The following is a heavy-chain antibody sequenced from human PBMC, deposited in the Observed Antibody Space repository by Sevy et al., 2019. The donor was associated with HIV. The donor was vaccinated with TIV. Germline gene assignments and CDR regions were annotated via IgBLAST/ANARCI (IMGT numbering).Heavy chain of an antibody. J-gene: IGHJ6*02. V-gene: IGHV4-34*01. CDR3: ASNPIAAAGYYYYYYGMDV. D-gene: IGHD6-13*01. CDR1: GGSFSGYY. Sequence: SETLSLTCAVYGGSFSGYYWSWIRQPPGKGLEWIGEINHSGSTNYNPPLKSRVTISVDTSKNQFSLKLSSVTAADTAVYYCASNPIAAAGYYYYYYGMDVWGQGTTVTVSS. CDR2: INHSGST.